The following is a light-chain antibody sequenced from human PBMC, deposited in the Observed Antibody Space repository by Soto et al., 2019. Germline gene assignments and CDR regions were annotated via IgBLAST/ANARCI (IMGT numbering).Light chain of an antibody. CDR1: QSVNTRY. CDR2: GTS. CDR3: QQYGRSPGT. J-gene: IGKJ1*01. V-gene: IGKV3-20*01. Sequence: EIVLTQSPDTLSLSPRERATLSCRASQSVNTRYLAWYQQKAGQAPRLLIYGTSSRGTGIPDRFSGSGSGTDFTLTISSLEPEDFAVYYCQQYGRSPGTFGQGTKVE.